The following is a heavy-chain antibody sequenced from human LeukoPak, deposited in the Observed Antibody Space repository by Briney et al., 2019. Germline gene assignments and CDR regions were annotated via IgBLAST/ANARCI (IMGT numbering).Heavy chain of an antibody. CDR3: AKSAYYDASGYYREYYFDY. CDR2: IGGSNGIT. CDR1: GFTFSSYA. J-gene: IGHJ4*02. V-gene: IGHV3-23*01. Sequence: GALRLSCAASGFTFSSYAMSWVRQAPGKGLEWVSVIGGSNGITFYVGSVKGRFTISRDNSKNTLYLQMNSLRAEDTAVYYCAKSAYYDASGYYREYYFDYWGQGTLVTVSS. D-gene: IGHD3-22*01.